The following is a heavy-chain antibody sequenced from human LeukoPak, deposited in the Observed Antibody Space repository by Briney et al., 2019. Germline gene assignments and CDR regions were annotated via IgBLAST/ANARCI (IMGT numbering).Heavy chain of an antibody. CDR1: GYTFTSYG. D-gene: IGHD3-22*01. CDR3: ARDKPTYYYDSSGSASHFDY. Sequence: ASVKVSYKASGYTFTSYGISWVRQAPGQGLEWMGWISAYNGNTNYAQKLQGRVTMTTDTSTSTAYMELRSLRSDDTAVYYCARDKPTYYYDSSGSASHFDYWGQGTLVTVSS. CDR2: ISAYNGNT. J-gene: IGHJ4*02. V-gene: IGHV1-18*01.